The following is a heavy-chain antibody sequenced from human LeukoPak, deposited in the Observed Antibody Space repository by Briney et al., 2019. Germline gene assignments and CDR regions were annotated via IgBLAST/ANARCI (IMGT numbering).Heavy chain of an antibody. CDR2: INPNSGGT. D-gene: IGHD3-9*01. V-gene: IGHV1-2*02. CDR3: ARVGLRYFGWSHYYYYYMDV. J-gene: IGHJ6*03. Sequence: ASVKVSCKASGYTFTGYYMHWVRQAPGQGLEWMGWINPNSGGTNYAQKFQGRVTMTRDTSISTAYMELSRLRSDDTAVYYCARVGLRYFGWSHYYYYYMDVWGKGTTVTVSS. CDR1: GYTFTGYY.